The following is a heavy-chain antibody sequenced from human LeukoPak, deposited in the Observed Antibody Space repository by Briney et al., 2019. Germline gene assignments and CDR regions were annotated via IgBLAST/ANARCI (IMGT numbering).Heavy chain of an antibody. CDR2: ISHSGST. CDR1: GGSFSGYY. D-gene: IGHD5-12*01. J-gene: IGHJ2*01. CDR3: ARALVRATMVWYFDL. Sequence: SETLSLTCAVSGGSFSGYYWSWIRQPPGKGLEWIGEISHSGSTNYSPSLKSRVAISVDTSKNQFSLNLSSVTAADTAVYYCARALVRATMVWYFDLWGRGTLVTVSS. V-gene: IGHV4-34*01.